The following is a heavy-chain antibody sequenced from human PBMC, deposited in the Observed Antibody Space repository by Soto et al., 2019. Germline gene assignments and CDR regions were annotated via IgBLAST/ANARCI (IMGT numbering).Heavy chain of an antibody. V-gene: IGHV4-39*01. CDR1: GGSIRSSSYY. D-gene: IGHD3-22*01. CDR2: IYYSGST. Sequence: SETLSLTCTVFGGSIRSSSYYWGWIRQPPGKGLEWIGSIYYSGSTYYNPSLKSRVTISVDTSKNQFSLKLSSVTAADTAVYYCAKITMTASRLEGYYYYGMDVWGQGTTVT. J-gene: IGHJ6*02. CDR3: AKITMTASRLEGYYYYGMDV.